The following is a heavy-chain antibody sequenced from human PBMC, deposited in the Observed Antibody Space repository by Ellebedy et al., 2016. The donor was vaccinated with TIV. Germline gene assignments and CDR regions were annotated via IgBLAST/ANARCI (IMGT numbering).Heavy chain of an antibody. CDR2: IYGGDSDA. CDR3: AGLSDSGSFYDWFDS. CDR1: GYRFGGFW. Sequence: GESLKISCQGSGYRFGGFWIGWVRQMPGKGLEWMGLIYGGDSDARYNPSFQGQVTMSADKSINTAYLEWSTLKASDSAIYYCAGLSDSGSFYDWFDSWGQGTRVTVSS. V-gene: IGHV5-51*01. D-gene: IGHD1-26*01. J-gene: IGHJ5*01.